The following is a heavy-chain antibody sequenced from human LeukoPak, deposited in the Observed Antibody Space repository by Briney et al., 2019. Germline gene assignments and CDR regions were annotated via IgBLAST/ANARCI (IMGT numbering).Heavy chain of an antibody. CDR3: ARDRIQLWLPNHFDY. V-gene: IGHV1-2*02. Sequence: GASVKVSCKAAGYTFTDYYIHWVRQAHGQGLEGVGWINPTSGGTTYAQRFQGRVTVTRDTSISTAYMELTRLRSDDTAVYYCARDRIQLWLPNHFDYWGQGTVVTVSS. CDR1: GYTFTDYY. CDR2: INPTSGGT. D-gene: IGHD5-18*01. J-gene: IGHJ4*02.